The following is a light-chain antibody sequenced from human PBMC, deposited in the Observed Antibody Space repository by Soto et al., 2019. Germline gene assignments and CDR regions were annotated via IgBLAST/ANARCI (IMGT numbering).Light chain of an antibody. V-gene: IGLV1-47*01. CDR3: AAWDDSLSGRWV. Sequence: QSVLTQPPSASGTRGQRVTISCSGSSSNIGSNYVYWYQQLPGTAPKLLIYRNNQRPSGVPDRFSGSKSGTSASLAISGLRSEDEADYYCAAWDDSLSGRWVFGGGTKVTVL. CDR2: RNN. J-gene: IGLJ3*02. CDR1: SSNIGSNY.